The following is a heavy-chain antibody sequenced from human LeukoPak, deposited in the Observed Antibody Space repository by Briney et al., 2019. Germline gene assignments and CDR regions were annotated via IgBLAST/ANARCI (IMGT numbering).Heavy chain of an antibody. CDR2: INPNSGGT. CDR3: ASGTPYYFDY. CDR1: GFTFSSYA. Sequence: GRSLRLSCAASGFTFSSYAMHWVRQAPGQGLEWMGWINPNSGGTNYAQKFQGRVTMTRDTSISTAYMELSRLRSDDTAVYYCASGTPYYFDYWGQGTLVTVSS. D-gene: IGHD6-13*01. V-gene: IGHV1-2*02. J-gene: IGHJ4*02.